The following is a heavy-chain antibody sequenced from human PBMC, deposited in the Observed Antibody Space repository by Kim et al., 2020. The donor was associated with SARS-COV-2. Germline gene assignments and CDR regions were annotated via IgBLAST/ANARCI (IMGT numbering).Heavy chain of an antibody. V-gene: IGHV3-33*06. D-gene: IGHD1-26*01. CDR3: AEEFGGSYFHVSQNFDY. J-gene: IGHJ4*02. Sequence: VKGRFTIARDNSKNTLYLQMNSLRAEDTAVYYCAEEFGGSYFHVSQNFDYWGQGTLVTVSS.